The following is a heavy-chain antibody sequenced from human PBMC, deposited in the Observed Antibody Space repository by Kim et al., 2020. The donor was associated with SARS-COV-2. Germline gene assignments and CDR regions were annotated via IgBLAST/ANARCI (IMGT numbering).Heavy chain of an antibody. CDR1: GFSFSSYW. D-gene: IGHD3-10*01. Sequence: GGSLRLSCAASGFSFSSYWMHWVRQVPGKGLVWVSRTNEDGSTTSYADSVRGRFTISRDNAENTLFLQMNSLTAEDTAVYYCARDLSGAADYWGQRTLVTVSS. V-gene: IGHV3-74*01. CDR3: ARDLSGAADY. J-gene: IGHJ4*01. CDR2: TNEDGSTT.